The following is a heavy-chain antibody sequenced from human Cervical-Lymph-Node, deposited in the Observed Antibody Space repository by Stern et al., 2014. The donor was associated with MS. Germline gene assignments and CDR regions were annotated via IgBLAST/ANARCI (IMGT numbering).Heavy chain of an antibody. V-gene: IGHV5-51*03. CDR2: IYPDDSDI. Sequence: VQLVQSGAEVKKPGESLKISCKGSGYTFTNNWIAWVRQMPGKGLEWMGIIYPDDSDIRYSPSLQGQVTISADNSISPPSRQWSTLKAADSAGYYWAHHPPRRKWDDPNYGMDVWGQGTTVTVSS. D-gene: IGHD1-1*01. CDR1: GYTFTNNW. CDR3: AHHPPRRKWDDPNYGMDV. J-gene: IGHJ6*02.